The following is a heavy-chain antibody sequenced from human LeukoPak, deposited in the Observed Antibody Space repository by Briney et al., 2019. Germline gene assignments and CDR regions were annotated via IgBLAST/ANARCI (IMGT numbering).Heavy chain of an antibody. CDR2: ISYDGSNK. D-gene: IGHD4-17*01. J-gene: IGHJ4*02. CDR1: GFTFSSYG. V-gene: IGHV3-30*18. Sequence: GGSLRLSCAASGFTFSSYGMHWVRQAPGKGLEWVAVISYDGSNKYYADSVKGRFTISRDNSKNTLYLQMNSLRAEDTAVYYCAKDTTDYGDYVWVDYWGQGTLVTVSS. CDR3: AKDTTDYGDYVWVDY.